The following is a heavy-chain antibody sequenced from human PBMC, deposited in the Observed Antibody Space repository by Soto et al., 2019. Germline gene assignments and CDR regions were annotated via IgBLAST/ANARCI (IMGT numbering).Heavy chain of an antibody. V-gene: IGHV3-21*01. Sequence: GGSLRLSCAASGFTFSSYSMNWVRQAPGKGLEWVSSISSSSSYIYYADSVKGRFTISRDNAKNSLYLQMNSLRAEDTAVYYCARDSMGSSSVDHFQHWGQGTLVTVSS. CDR2: ISSSSSYI. D-gene: IGHD6-13*01. CDR1: GFTFSSYS. J-gene: IGHJ1*01. CDR3: ARDSMGSSSVDHFQH.